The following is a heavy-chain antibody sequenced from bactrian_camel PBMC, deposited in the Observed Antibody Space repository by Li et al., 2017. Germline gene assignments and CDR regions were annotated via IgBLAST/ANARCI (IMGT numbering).Heavy chain of an antibody. V-gene: IGHV3-2*01. CDR3: AADLPMTTGQAGGRWCRTVPLYDYYY. Sequence: VQLVESGGGSVEAGGSLRLSCTHSGYTSSRHCMGWFRQAPGKEREEVASIDGYGTRTYAVSVKGRFTISRDNARNTLILQMASLKTEDTAMYYCAADLPMTTGQAGGRWCRTVPLYDYYYLGQGTQVTVS. CDR1: GYTSSRHC. CDR2: IDGYGTRT. D-gene: IGHD4*01. J-gene: IGHJ4*01.